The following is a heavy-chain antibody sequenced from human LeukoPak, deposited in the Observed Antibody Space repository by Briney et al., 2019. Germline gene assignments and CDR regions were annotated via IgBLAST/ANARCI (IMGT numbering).Heavy chain of an antibody. J-gene: IGHJ5*02. CDR1: GGTFSSYA. CDR3: AREPYYYDSSGCDP. Sequence: SVKVSCKASGGTFSSYAISWVRQAPGQGLEWMGRIIPILGIANYAQKFQGRVTITADKSTSTAYMELSSLRSEDTAVYYCAREPYYYDSSGCDPWGQGTLVTVSS. CDR2: IIPILGIA. D-gene: IGHD3-22*01. V-gene: IGHV1-69*04.